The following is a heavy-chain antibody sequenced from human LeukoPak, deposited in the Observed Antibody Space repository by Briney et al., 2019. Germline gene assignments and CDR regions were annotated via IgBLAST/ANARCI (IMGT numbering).Heavy chain of an antibody. D-gene: IGHD3-22*01. CDR1: GYTFTGYY. CDR3: ARARERYYYDTSGYRPPFDP. V-gene: IGHV1-2*02. Sequence: ASVKVSCKASGYTFTGYYMHWVRQAPGQGLEWMGWIIPNNGDTKYAQKFQGRVTMTRDTSISTAYMELSRLRSDDTALYYCARARERYYYDTSGYRPPFDPWGQGTLVTVSS. J-gene: IGHJ5*02. CDR2: IIPNNGDT.